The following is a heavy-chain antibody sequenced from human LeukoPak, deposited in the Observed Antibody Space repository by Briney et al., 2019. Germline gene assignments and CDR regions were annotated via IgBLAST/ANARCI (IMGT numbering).Heavy chain of an antibody. Sequence: SETLSLTCSVSGAFINIYYWSWIRQPPGQGLEWIGYIYYSGSTSYNPSLKSRVTISVDTSKNQFSLKLTSVTAADTAIYYCVKDVVSSDYGDYNNWFDPWGQGILVTVAS. D-gene: IGHD4-17*01. CDR2: IYYSGST. J-gene: IGHJ5*02. CDR3: VKDVVSSDYGDYNNWFDP. V-gene: IGHV4-59*12. CDR1: GAFINIYY.